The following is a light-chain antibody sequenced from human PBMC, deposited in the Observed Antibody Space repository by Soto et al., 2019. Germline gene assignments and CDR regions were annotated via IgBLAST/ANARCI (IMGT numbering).Light chain of an antibody. V-gene: IGKV1-39*01. CDR3: QQSYSTPG. CDR2: AAS. J-gene: IGKJ4*01. CDR1: QSISSY. Sequence: DIQMTQSPSSLSASVGDRVTITCRESQSISSYLNWYQQKPGKAPKLLTYAASSLQSGVPSRFSGSGSRTDFTLTISSLQPEDFATYYCQQSYSTPGFGGGTKVEIK.